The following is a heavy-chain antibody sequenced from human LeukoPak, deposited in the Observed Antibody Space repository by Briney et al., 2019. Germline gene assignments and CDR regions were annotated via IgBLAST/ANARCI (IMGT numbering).Heavy chain of an antibody. V-gene: IGHV3-23*01. CDR1: GFTFINYA. Sequence: AGGSLRLSCAASGFTFINYAMTWVRQAPGKGLEWVSAISGSGDSTFNADSVKGRFTISRDNSKNTLYLQMNSLRAEDTAVYYCAREIPGDYLFDYWGQGTLVTVSS. J-gene: IGHJ4*02. CDR3: AREIPGDYLFDY. CDR2: ISGSGDST. D-gene: IGHD4-17*01.